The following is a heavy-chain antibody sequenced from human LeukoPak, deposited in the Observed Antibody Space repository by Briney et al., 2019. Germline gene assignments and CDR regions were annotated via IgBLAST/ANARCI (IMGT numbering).Heavy chain of an antibody. CDR2: ISSSSSYI. D-gene: IGHD3-3*01. CDR1: GFTFSSYS. Sequence: GGSLRLSCAASGFTFSSYSMNWVRQAPGKGLEWVSSISSSSSYIYYADSVKGRFTISRDNAKNSLYLQMNSLRAEDTAVYYCARASDFWSGYYIGFDHWGQGTLVTVSS. V-gene: IGHV3-21*01. J-gene: IGHJ4*02. CDR3: ARASDFWSGYYIGFDH.